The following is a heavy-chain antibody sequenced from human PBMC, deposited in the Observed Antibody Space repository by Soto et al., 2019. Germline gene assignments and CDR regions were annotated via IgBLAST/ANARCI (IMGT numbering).Heavy chain of an antibody. CDR2: INTSGGSP. CDR1: GYTFTIYY. D-gene: IGHD6-25*01. V-gene: IGHV1-46*01. CDR3: ARGGRHSDYYYYYGMDV. J-gene: IGHJ6*02. Sequence: QVQLVQSGAEVKKPRASVKVSCKAFGYTFTIYYIHWVRQAPGQGLEWMGVINTSGGSPTYAQKFQDRVTMTRDTSTSTVYMELSSLRSEDTAVYYCARGGRHSDYYYYYGMDVWGQGTTVTVSS.